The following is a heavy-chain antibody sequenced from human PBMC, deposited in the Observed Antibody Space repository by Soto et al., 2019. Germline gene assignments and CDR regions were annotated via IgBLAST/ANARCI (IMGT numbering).Heavy chain of an antibody. CDR1: GDTFSNSA. CDR3: ALGLRGYHIDS. CDR2: IIPIFGTT. J-gene: IGHJ4*02. Sequence: QVHLLQSGSEVKKPGSSVKVSCRASGDTFSNSAFSWVRQAPGQGLEWMGGIIPIFGTTSYAQKLQGRVILTADESTTTVYMELMSLLSEDRALYFCALGLRGYHIDSWGQGTQVTGSS. D-gene: IGHD2-15*01. V-gene: IGHV1-69*01.